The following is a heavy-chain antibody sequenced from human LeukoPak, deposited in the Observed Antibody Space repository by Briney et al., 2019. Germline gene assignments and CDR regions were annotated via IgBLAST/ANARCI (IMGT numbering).Heavy chain of an antibody. Sequence: TGGSLRLSCAASGFTFSSYGMHWVRQAPGKGLEWVAVIWYDGVNKYYADSVKGRFTISRDMPKNTLYLQMNSLRAEDTAVYYCAREGIVATLDYWGQGTLVTVSS. D-gene: IGHD5-12*01. CDR3: AREGIVATLDY. J-gene: IGHJ4*02. CDR1: GFTFSSYG. CDR2: IWYDGVNK. V-gene: IGHV3-33*08.